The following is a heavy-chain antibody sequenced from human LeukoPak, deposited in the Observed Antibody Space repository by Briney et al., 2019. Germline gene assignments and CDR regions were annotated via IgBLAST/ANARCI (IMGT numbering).Heavy chain of an antibody. J-gene: IGHJ5*01. CDR3: ARVSGSIVARSARFDS. CDR2: ISAYDGYT. V-gene: IGHV1-18*01. Sequence: GASVKVSCKAYGYIFTKYGFTWVRQAPGQRLEWMGWISAYDGYTNHAQKFQGRVTMTTDVSTSTAYMELRSLRSDDTAVYYCARVSGSIVARSARFDSWGQGTLVTVSS. CDR1: GYIFTKYG. D-gene: IGHD6-6*01.